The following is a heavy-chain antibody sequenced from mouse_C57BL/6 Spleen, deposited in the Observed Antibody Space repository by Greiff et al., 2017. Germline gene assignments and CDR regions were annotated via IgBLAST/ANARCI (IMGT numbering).Heavy chain of an antibody. V-gene: IGHV1-19*01. Sequence: EVQLQESGPVLVKPGASVKMSCKASGYTFTDYYMNWVKQSHGKSLEWIGVINPYNGGTSYNKKFKGKATLTVDKSSSTAYMELNSLTSEDSAVYYCARSTTVGARFDYWGQGTTLTVSS. D-gene: IGHD1-1*01. J-gene: IGHJ2*01. CDR3: ARSTTVGARFDY. CDR1: GYTFTDYY. CDR2: INPYNGGT.